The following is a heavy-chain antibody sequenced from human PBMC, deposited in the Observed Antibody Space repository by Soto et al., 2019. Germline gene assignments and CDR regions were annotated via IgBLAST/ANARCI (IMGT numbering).Heavy chain of an antibody. Sequence: GGSLRLSCAASGFTFSSYSMNWVRQAPGKGLEWVSSISSSSSYIYYADSVKGRFTISRDNAKNSLYLQMNSLRAEDTAVYYCAKDIVVVGARDAFDIWGQGTMVTVSS. CDR3: AKDIVVVGARDAFDI. CDR1: GFTFSSYS. V-gene: IGHV3-21*01. J-gene: IGHJ3*02. CDR2: ISSSSSYI. D-gene: IGHD2-2*01.